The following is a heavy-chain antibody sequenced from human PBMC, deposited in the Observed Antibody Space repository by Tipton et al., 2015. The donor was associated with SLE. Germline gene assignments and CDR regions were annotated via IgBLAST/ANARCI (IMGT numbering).Heavy chain of an antibody. D-gene: IGHD1-1*01. V-gene: IGHV4-59*12. Sequence: TLSLTCTVSGGSISSYYWSWIRQPPGKGLEWIGYIYYSGSTNYNPSLKSRVTISVDTSKNQFSLKLSSMTAADTAVYYCTDPTTAYWGQGTLVTVSS. CDR2: IYYSGST. J-gene: IGHJ4*02. CDR3: TDPTTAY. CDR1: GGSISSYY.